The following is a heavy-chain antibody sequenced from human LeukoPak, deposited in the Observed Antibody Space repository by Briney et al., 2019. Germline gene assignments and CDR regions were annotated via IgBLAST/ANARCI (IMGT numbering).Heavy chain of an antibody. CDR1: GGSFSGYY. CDR2: INHSGST. V-gene: IGHV4-34*01. CDR3: ARDRPREMATN. J-gene: IGHJ4*02. D-gene: IGHD5-24*01. Sequence: SETLSLTCAVYGGSFSGYYWSWIRQPPGKGLEWIGEINHSGSTNYNPSLKSRVTISVDTSKNQFSLKLSSVTAEDTAVYYCARDRPREMATNWGQGTLVTVSS.